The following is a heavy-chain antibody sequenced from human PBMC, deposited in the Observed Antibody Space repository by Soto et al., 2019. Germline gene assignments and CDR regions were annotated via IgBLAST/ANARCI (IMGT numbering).Heavy chain of an antibody. CDR2: IYHSGTT. Sequence: SETLSLTCSLSAESISSGGNSWSWILQQPGGGLEWLGYIYHSGTTYSNPSLQSRLTMSVDRSNNEFSLDLISVTAADTALYYCASCADSSGWNDAFNIWGRGTLVTVSS. V-gene: IGHV4-30-2*01. D-gene: IGHD6-19*01. J-gene: IGHJ3*02. CDR3: ASCADSSGWNDAFNI. CDR1: AESISSGGNS.